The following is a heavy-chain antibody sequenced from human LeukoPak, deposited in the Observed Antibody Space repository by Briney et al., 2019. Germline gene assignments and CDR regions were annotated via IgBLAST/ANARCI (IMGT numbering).Heavy chain of an antibody. CDR2: INPNSGGT. Sequence: ASVKVSCKASGYTFTGYYMHWVRQAPGQGLEWMGWINPNSGGTNYAQKFQGRVTMTRDTSMSTAYMELSRLRSDDTAVYYCARFSYYGSGSPPAAHFDYWGQGTLVTVSS. V-gene: IGHV1-2*02. CDR3: ARFSYYGSGSPPAAHFDY. J-gene: IGHJ4*02. D-gene: IGHD3-10*01. CDR1: GYTFTGYY.